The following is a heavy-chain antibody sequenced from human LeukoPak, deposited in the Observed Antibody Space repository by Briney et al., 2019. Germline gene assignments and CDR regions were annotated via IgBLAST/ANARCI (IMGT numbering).Heavy chain of an antibody. CDR2: ISYSGST. V-gene: IGHV4-59*08. CDR1: GFTFSACA. D-gene: IGHD6-6*01. J-gene: IGHJ4*02. CDR3: AHYTSARAGFDY. Sequence: PGGSLRLSCAASGFTFSACAMSWVRQTPGKGLEWIGYISYSGSTNHNPSLKSRVTISVDTSKNQFSLKLTSVTAADTALYYCAHYTSARAGFDYWGQGTLVTVSS.